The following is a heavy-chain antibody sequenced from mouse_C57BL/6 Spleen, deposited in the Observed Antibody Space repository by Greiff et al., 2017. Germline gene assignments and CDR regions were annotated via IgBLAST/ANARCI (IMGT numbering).Heavy chain of an antibody. V-gene: IGHV3-6*01. J-gene: IGHJ3*01. CDR1: GYSITSGYY. Sequence: EVHLVESGPGLVKPSQSLSLTCSVTGYSITSGYYWNWIRQFPGNKLEWMGYISYDGSNNYNPSLKNRISITRDTSKNQFFLKLNSVTTEDTATYYCAREGNGYLFAYWGQGTLVTVSA. CDR3: AREGNGYLFAY. CDR2: ISYDGSN. D-gene: IGHD2-2*01.